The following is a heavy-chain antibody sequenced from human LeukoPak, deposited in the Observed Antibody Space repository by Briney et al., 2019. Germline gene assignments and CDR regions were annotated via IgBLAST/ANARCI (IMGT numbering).Heavy chain of an antibody. J-gene: IGHJ4*02. Sequence: GASVKVSCKASGYTFTGYYMHWVRQAPGQGLEWMGWINPNSGGTNYAQKLQGRVTMTRDTSISTAYMELSRLRSDDTAVYYCARVCSSTSCPWYYFDYWGQGTLVTVSS. CDR3: ARVCSSTSCPWYYFDY. D-gene: IGHD2-2*01. CDR2: INPNSGGT. V-gene: IGHV1-2*02. CDR1: GYTFTGYY.